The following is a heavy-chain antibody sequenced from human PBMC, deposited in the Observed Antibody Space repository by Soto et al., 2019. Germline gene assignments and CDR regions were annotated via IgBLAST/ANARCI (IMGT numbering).Heavy chain of an antibody. Sequence: GGSLRLSCVVSGFNFSSFVMTWVRQAPGKGLEWVSGISTSGVRTFYVDSVQGRFTISRDNSKNTVYLEMNSLRADDTAVYFCAKDVHGGNIPRAFDMWGQGTMVTVSS. V-gene: IGHV3-23*01. J-gene: IGHJ3*02. CDR1: GFNFSSFV. CDR2: ISTSGVRT. CDR3: AKDVHGGNIPRAFDM. D-gene: IGHD5-12*01.